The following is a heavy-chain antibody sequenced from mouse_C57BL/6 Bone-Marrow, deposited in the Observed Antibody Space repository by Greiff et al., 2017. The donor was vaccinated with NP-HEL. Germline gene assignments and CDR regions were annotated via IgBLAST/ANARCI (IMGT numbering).Heavy chain of an antibody. CDR2: INSDGGST. D-gene: IGHD3-1*01. CDR1: EYEFPSHD. J-gene: IGHJ2*01. CDR3: ARRGQLRLRRYFDY. V-gene: IGHV5-2*01. Sequence: EVMLVESGGGLVQPGESLKLSCESNEYEFPSHDMSWVRKTPEKRLELVAAINSDGGSTYYPDTMERRVIISRDNTKKTLYLQMSSLRSEDTALYYCARRGQLRLRRYFDYWGQGTTLTVSS.